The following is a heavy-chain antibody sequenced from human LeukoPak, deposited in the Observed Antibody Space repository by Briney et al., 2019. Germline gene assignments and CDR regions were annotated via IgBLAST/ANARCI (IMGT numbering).Heavy chain of an antibody. CDR2: VKSKTDGETT. J-gene: IGHJ4*02. CDR1: GFTFSNAW. CDR3: TTATDMIYFGPGSPSVDY. V-gene: IGHV3-15*01. D-gene: IGHD3-10*01. Sequence: NPGGSLRLSCAASGFTFSNAWMSWVRQAPGKGLEWVGRVKSKTDGETTDYAAPVKGRFTISRDDSKNTLYLQMNSLKTEDTAVYYCTTATDMIYFGPGSPSVDYWGQGTLVTVSS.